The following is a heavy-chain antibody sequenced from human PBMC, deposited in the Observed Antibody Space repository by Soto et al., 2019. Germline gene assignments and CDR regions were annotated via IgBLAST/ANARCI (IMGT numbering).Heavy chain of an antibody. D-gene: IGHD2-15*01. J-gene: IGHJ6*03. CDR2: INAGNGNT. CDR3: ARGYCSGGSCYSDYYYYYYYYMDV. Sequence: ASVKVSCKASGYTLTSYAMHWVRQAPEQRLEWMGWINAGNGNTKYSQKFQGRVTITRDTSASTAYMELSSLRSEDTAVYYCARGYCSGGSCYSDYYYYYYYYMDVWGKGTTVTVSS. CDR1: GYTLTSYA. V-gene: IGHV1-3*01.